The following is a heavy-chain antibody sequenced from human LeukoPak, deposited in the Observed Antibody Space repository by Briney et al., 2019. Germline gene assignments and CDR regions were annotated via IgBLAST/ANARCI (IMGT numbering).Heavy chain of an antibody. Sequence: AGGSLRLSCAASGFTFSSYAMSWVRQAPGKGLEWVAFIRYDGSNTYYADSVKGRFTISRDNSKNTLYLQMNSLRAEDTAVYYCAKGSTTSPLDAFDIWGQGTMVTVSS. J-gene: IGHJ3*02. D-gene: IGHD2-2*01. CDR1: GFTFSSYA. CDR3: AKGSTTSPLDAFDI. V-gene: IGHV3-30*02. CDR2: IRYDGSNT.